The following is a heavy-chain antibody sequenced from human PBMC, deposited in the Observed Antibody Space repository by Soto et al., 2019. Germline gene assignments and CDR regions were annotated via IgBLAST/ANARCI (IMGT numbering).Heavy chain of an antibody. V-gene: IGHV1-3*01. J-gene: IGHJ6*02. Sequence: QVQLVQSGAEVKKPGASVKISCEASGYTFTNFSIHWVRQAPGQRLEWMGWINAGSGYTKYSRRFQDRLLITRDRSASTAYMELSILRSEDTAMFYCASGRGVIRNYYGMDVWGQGTTVTVSS. CDR2: INAGSGYT. CDR1: GYTFTNFS. D-gene: IGHD3-3*02. CDR3: ASGRGVIRNYYGMDV.